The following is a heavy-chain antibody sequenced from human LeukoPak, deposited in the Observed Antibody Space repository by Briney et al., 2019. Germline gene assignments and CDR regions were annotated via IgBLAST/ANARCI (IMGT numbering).Heavy chain of an antibody. CDR3: ARDLDQLLQGNYMDV. CDR1: GYTFTSYD. V-gene: IGHV1-8*01. J-gene: IGHJ6*03. Sequence: ASVKVSCKASGYTFTSYDINWVRQATGQGLEWMGWMNPNSGNTGYAQKFQGRVTMTRNTSISTAYMELSSLRSEDTAVYYCARDLDQLLQGNYMDVWGKGTTVTVSS. D-gene: IGHD2-2*01. CDR2: MNPNSGNT.